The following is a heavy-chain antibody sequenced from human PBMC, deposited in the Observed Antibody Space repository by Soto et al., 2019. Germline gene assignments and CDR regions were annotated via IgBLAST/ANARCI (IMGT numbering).Heavy chain of an antibody. CDR3: ARDDDSSGYLDY. CDR2: INAGNGNT. J-gene: IGHJ4*02. D-gene: IGHD3-22*01. V-gene: IGHV1-3*01. CDR1: GFTVTWYF. Sequence: AAGKADGKGSGFTVTWYFMELVGQAPGQRLEWMGWINAGNGNTKYSQKFQGRVTITRDTSASTAYMELSSLRSEDTAVYYCARDDDSSGYLDYWGQGTLVTVSS.